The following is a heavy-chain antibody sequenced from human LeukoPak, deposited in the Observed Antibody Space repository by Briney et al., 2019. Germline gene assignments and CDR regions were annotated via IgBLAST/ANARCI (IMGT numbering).Heavy chain of an antibody. J-gene: IGHJ4*02. D-gene: IGHD5-18*01. V-gene: IGHV1-2*06. CDR2: INPNSGGT. CDR3: ARDPTTMVVNDDY. Sequence: ASVKVSCKASGYTFTGYYMHWVRQAPGQGLEWMGRINPNSGGTNYAQKFQGRVTMTRDTSISTAYMVLSRLRSDDTAVYYCARDPTTMVVNDDYWGQGTLVTVSS. CDR1: GYTFTGYY.